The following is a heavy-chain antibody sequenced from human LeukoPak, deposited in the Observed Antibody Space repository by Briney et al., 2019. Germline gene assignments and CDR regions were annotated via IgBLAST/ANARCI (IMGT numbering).Heavy chain of an antibody. CDR1: GGTFSSYA. J-gene: IGHJ4*02. D-gene: IGHD5-12*01. Sequence: SVKVSCKASGGTFSSYAISWVRQAPGQGLEWMGGIIPIFGTANYAQKFQGRVTITTDESTSTAYMELSSLRSEDTAVYYCARGRGYPGGDFDYWGQGTLVTVSS. CDR2: IIPIFGTA. CDR3: ARGRGYPGGDFDY. V-gene: IGHV1-69*05.